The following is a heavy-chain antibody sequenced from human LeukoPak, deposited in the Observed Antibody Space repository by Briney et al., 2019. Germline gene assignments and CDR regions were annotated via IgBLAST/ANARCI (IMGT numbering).Heavy chain of an antibody. J-gene: IGHJ6*03. CDR3: ARGDLRYFDWPPEHYYMGV. D-gene: IGHD3-9*01. V-gene: IGHV1-69*05. CDR1: GGTFSSYA. Sequence: GSSVKVSCKASGGTFSSYAISWVRQAPGQGLEWMGRIIPIFGTANYAQKFQGRVTITTDESTSTAYMELSSLRSEDTAVYYCARGDLRYFDWPPEHYYMGVWGKGTTVTVSS. CDR2: IIPIFGTA.